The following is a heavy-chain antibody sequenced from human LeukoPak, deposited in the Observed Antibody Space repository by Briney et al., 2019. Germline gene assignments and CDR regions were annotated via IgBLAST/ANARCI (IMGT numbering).Heavy chain of an antibody. CDR3: ARALGYCSSTSCYNYYYYGMDV. J-gene: IGHJ6*02. Sequence: SETLSLTCAVSGGSISSSNWWSWVRQPPGKGLEWIGEIYHSGSTNYNPSLKSRVTISVDKSKNQFSLKLSSVTAADTAVYYCARALGYCSSTSCYNYYYYGMDVWGQGTTVTVSS. D-gene: IGHD2-2*01. CDR2: IYHSGST. CDR1: GGSISSSNW. V-gene: IGHV4-4*02.